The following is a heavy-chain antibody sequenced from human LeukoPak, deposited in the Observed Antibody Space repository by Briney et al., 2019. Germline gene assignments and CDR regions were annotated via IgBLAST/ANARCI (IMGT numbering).Heavy chain of an antibody. D-gene: IGHD1/OR15-1a*01. CDR3: AKKNTGWYYYMDV. J-gene: IGHJ6*03. Sequence: RGSLRLSCAASGFTVSSYGMTWVRQAPGKGLEWVSSFSGTDGGTYYADSVKGRFTISRDNSKNTLYLQMNSLRAEDTAVYYCAKKNTGWYYYMDVWGKGTTVTISS. CDR2: FSGTDGGT. CDR1: GFTVSSYG. V-gene: IGHV3-23*01.